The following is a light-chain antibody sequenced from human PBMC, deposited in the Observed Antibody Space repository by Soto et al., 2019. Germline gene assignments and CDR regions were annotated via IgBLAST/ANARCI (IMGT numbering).Light chain of an antibody. CDR3: QQANVFPLA. J-gene: IGKJ1*01. V-gene: IGKV1-12*01. Sequence: DIQMTQSPPSVSASVGDTVTITCRASQNIGTYLVWYQQKPGEAPKLLISDASTLQSGVALRFSGSGSGTDFTLTITGLQPGDFATYYCQQANVFPLAFGQGTNVEIK. CDR1: QNIGTY. CDR2: DAS.